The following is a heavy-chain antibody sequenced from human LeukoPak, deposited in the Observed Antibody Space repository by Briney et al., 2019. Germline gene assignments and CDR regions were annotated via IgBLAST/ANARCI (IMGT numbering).Heavy chain of an antibody. V-gene: IGHV3-15*01. CDR3: TTSPQWLEN. CDR2: IQSETDGGTT. D-gene: IGHD6-19*01. Sequence: GGSLRFSCAASGVSFSHAWMTWVRQAPGKGLEWIGRIQSETDGGTTDYAAPVKGRFTISRDDSKNMLYLQMNSLKNEDTAVYYCTTSPQWLENWGQGTLVTVSP. CDR1: GVSFSHAW. J-gene: IGHJ4*02.